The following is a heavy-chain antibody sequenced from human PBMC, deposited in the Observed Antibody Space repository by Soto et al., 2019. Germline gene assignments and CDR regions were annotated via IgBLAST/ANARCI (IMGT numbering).Heavy chain of an antibody. D-gene: IGHD5-18*01. Sequence: ASVKVSCKASGYTFTSYDINWVRQATGQGLEWMGWMNPNSGNTGYAQKFQGRVTMTRNTSISTAYMELSSLRSEDTAVYYCARAVGGYSYGHAGDYYYGMDVWGQGTTVTVSS. CDR1: GYTFTSYD. J-gene: IGHJ6*02. CDR2: MNPNSGNT. V-gene: IGHV1-8*01. CDR3: ARAVGGYSYGHAGDYYYGMDV.